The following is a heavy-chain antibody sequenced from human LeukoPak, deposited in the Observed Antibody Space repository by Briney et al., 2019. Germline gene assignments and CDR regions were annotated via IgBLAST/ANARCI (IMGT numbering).Heavy chain of an antibody. J-gene: IGHJ6*04. Sequence: GGSLRLSCAASGFTFSNYWMHWVRQAPGKGLVWVSRINSDGSSTNYADSMKGRFTIFRDNAKNSLYLQMNSLRAEDTAVYYCAELSITMIGGVWGKGTTVTISS. CDR2: INSDGSST. CDR3: AELSITMIGGV. V-gene: IGHV3-74*01. D-gene: IGHD3-10*02. CDR1: GFTFSNYW.